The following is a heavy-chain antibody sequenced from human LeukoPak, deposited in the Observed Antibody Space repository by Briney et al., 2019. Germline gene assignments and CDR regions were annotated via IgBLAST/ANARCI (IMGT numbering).Heavy chain of an antibody. CDR1: GFTFSDYW. Sequence: PGGSLRLSCAASGFTFSDYWMSWVRQAPGKGLEWVANVKQDGSEKYYVDSVKGRFTISRDNSKNTLYLQMNSLRAEDTAVYYCAKLPSLWFDYWGQGTLVTVSS. CDR3: AKLPSLWFDY. D-gene: IGHD2-21*01. J-gene: IGHJ4*02. V-gene: IGHV3-7*03. CDR2: VKQDGSEK.